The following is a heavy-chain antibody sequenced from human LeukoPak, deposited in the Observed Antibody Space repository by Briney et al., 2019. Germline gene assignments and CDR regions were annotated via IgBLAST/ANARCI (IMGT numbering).Heavy chain of an antibody. D-gene: IGHD2-2*02. V-gene: IGHV1-8*01. CDR3: AREWRYCSSTSCYRVPGGYYGMDV. CDR2: MNPNSGNT. J-gene: IGHJ6*02. Sequence: ASVKVSFKASGYTFTSYDINWVRQAPGQGLEWMGWMNPNSGNTGYAQKFQGRVTMTRNTSISTAYMELSSLRSEDTAVYYCAREWRYCSSTSCYRVPGGYYGMDVWGQGTTVTVSS. CDR1: GYTFTSYD.